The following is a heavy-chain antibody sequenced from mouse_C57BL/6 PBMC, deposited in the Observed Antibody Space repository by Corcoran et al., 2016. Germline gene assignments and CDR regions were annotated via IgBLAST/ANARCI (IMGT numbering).Heavy chain of an antibody. CDR2: IYPRSGNT. J-gene: IGHJ4*01. CDR1: GYTFTSYG. Sequence: QVQLQQSGAELARPGASVKLSCKASGYTFTSYGISWVKQRTGQGLEWIGEIYPRSGNTYYNEKFKGKATLTADKSSSTAYMELRSLTSEDSAVYFCARSGWGYDVGVYYYAMDYWGQGTSVTVSS. D-gene: IGHD2-2*01. V-gene: IGHV1-81*01. CDR3: ARSGWGYDVGVYYYAMDY.